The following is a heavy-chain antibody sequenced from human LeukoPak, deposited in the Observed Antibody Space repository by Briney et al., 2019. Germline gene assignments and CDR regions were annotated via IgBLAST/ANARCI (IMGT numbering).Heavy chain of an antibody. J-gene: IGHJ4*02. CDR1: GGSFSGYY. D-gene: IGHD6-13*01. V-gene: IGHV4-34*01. CDR2: INHSGST. CDR3: ACAYRGYRSSEDY. Sequence: SETLSLTCAVYGGSFSGYYWSWIRQPPGKGLEWIGEINHSGSTNYNTSLKSRVTISVDTSKNHFSLKLSSVTAADTAVYYCACAYRGYRSSEDYWGQATLVTVSS.